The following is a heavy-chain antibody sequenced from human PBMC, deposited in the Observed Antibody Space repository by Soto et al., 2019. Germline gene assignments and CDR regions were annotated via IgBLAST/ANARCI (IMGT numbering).Heavy chain of an antibody. V-gene: IGHV4-31*03. D-gene: IGHD3-22*01. CDR3: AREGCCYYDSSDGMDV. CDR2: IYYSGST. Sequence: SETLSLTCTVSGGSISSGGYYWSWIRQHPGKGLEWIGYIYYSGSTYYNPSLKSRVTISVDTSKNQFSLKLSSVTAADTAVYYCAREGCCYYDSSDGMDVWGQGTTVTVSS. J-gene: IGHJ6*02. CDR1: GGSISSGGYY.